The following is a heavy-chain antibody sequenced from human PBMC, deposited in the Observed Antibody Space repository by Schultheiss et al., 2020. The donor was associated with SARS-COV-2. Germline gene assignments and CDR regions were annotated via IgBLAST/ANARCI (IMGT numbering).Heavy chain of an antibody. CDR1: GGSFSDHY. Sequence: SETLSLTCAVYGGSFSDHYWNWIRQPPGKGLEWIGEINHSGSTNYNPSLKSRVTISVDTSKNQFSLKLSSVTAADTAVYYCARGSYSSSWSTFDYWGQGTLVTVSS. D-gene: IGHD6-13*01. CDR3: ARGSYSSSWSTFDY. V-gene: IGHV4-34*01. CDR2: INHSGST. J-gene: IGHJ4*02.